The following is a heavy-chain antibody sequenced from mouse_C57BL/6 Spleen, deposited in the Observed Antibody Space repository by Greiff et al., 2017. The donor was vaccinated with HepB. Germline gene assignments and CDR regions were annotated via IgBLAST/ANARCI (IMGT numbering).Heavy chain of an antibody. CDR1: GFTFTDYY. CDR2: IRNKANGYTT. V-gene: IGHV7-3*01. CDR3: ARWDYDYDGGFAY. Sequence: EVKVVESGGGLVQPGGSLSLSCAASGFTFTDYYMSWVRQPPGKALEWLGFIRNKANGYTTEYSASVKGRFTISRDNSQSILYLQMNALRAEDSATYYCARWDYDYDGGFAYWGQGTLVTVSA. J-gene: IGHJ3*01. D-gene: IGHD2-4*01.